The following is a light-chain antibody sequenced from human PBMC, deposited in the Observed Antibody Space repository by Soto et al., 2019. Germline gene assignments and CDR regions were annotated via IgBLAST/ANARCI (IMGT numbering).Light chain of an antibody. CDR1: QTISSW. V-gene: IGKV1-5*03. CDR3: QHYNSYSDA. J-gene: IGKJ1*01. Sequence: DIQSTQCPVTLTESVGDRVTFTCRASQTISSWLAWYQQKPGKAPKLLIYRASTIKSGVPSRFSGSGSGTEFTLTISSLQPDDFATYYCQHYNSYSDAFGEGTKVDIK. CDR2: RAS.